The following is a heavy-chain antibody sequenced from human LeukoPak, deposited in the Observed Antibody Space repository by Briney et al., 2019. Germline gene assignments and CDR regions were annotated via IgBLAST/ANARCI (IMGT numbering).Heavy chain of an antibody. CDR2: IYYSGST. D-gene: IGHD2-15*01. CDR3: ARANPFYCSGGSCYFHDAFDI. J-gene: IGHJ3*02. CDR1: GGSISSGDYY. Sequence: SETLSLTCTVSGGSISSGDYYWSWIRQPPGKGLEWIGYIYYSGSTYYNPSLKSRVTISVDTSKNQFSLKLSSVTAADTAVYYCARANPFYCSGGSCYFHDAFDIWGQGTMVTVS. V-gene: IGHV4-30-4*01.